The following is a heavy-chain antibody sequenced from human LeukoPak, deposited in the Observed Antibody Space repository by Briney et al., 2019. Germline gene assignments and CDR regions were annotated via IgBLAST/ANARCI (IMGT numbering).Heavy chain of an antibody. CDR2: IHYSGST. V-gene: IGHV4-39*07. Sequence: SETLSLTCTVSGGSISSSNYYWGWIRQPPGKGLEWIGSIHYSGSTYYNPSLKSRVTISVDTSKNQFSLKLSSVTAADTAVYYCASSPVVAATLGWFDPWGQGTLVTVSS. CDR3: ASSPVVAATLGWFDP. J-gene: IGHJ5*02. CDR1: GGSISSSNYY. D-gene: IGHD2-15*01.